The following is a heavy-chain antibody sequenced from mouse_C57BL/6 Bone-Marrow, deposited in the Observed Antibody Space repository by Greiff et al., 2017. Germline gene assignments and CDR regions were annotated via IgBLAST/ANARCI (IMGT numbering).Heavy chain of an antibody. V-gene: IGHV14-4*01. CDR2: IDPENGDT. CDR3: TCLRGWFAY. CDR1: GFNIKDDY. D-gene: IGHD1-1*01. J-gene: IGHJ3*01. Sequence: EVQRVESGAELVRPGASVKLSCTASGFNIKDDYMHWVKQRPEQGLEWIGWIDPENGDTEYASKFQGKATITADTSSNTAYLQLSSLTSEDTAVYYCTCLRGWFAYWGQGTLVTVSA.